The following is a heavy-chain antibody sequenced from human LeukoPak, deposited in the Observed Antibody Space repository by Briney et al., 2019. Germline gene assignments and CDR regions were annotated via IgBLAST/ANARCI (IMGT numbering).Heavy chain of an antibody. D-gene: IGHD6-13*01. Sequence: RPSETLSLTCTVSGGSISSGSYYWSWIRQPAGKGLEWIGRIYTSGSTNYNPSLKSRVTISVDTSKNQSSLKLSSVTAADTAVYYYARVVAAAGTYDYWGQGTLVTVSS. J-gene: IGHJ4*02. CDR2: IYTSGST. V-gene: IGHV4-61*02. CDR3: ARVVAAAGTYDY. CDR1: GGSISSGSYY.